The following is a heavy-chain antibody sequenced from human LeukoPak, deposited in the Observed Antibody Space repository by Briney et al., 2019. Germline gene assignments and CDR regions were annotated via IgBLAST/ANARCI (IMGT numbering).Heavy chain of an antibody. V-gene: IGHV3-23*01. CDR3: AKDHIPQRLVVAVSGGIDY. CDR2: ISGSGGST. CDR1: GFPFSSYA. Sequence: QPGGSLRLSCAASGFPFSSYAMSWVRQAPGRGLEWVSAISGSGGSTYYADSVKGRFTISRDNSKNTLYLQMNSLRAEDTAVYYCAKDHIPQRLVVAVSGGIDYWGQGTLVTVSS. J-gene: IGHJ4*02. D-gene: IGHD2-15*01.